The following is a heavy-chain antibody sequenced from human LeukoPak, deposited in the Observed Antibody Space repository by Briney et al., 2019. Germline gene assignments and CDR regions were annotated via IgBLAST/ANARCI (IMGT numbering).Heavy chain of an antibody. CDR2: IIPIFGIA. V-gene: IGHV1-69*04. Sequence: SVKVSCKASRRTFSTYAISWVRQAPGQGLEWMGRIIPIFGIANYAQKFQGRVTITADKSTSTAYMELSSLRSEDTAVYYCARGGKLLLWFGELWADAFDIWGQGTMVTVSS. D-gene: IGHD3-10*01. CDR3: ARGGKLLLWFGELWADAFDI. CDR1: RRTFSTYA. J-gene: IGHJ3*02.